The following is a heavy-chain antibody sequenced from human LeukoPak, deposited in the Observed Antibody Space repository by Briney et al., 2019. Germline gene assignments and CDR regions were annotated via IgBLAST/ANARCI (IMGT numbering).Heavy chain of an antibody. D-gene: IGHD5-24*01. CDR1: EFTVSRNY. J-gene: IGHJ4*02. Sequence: PGGSLRLSCTASEFTVSRNYLLWVRQAPGKGLEWVSLIFSNGDTHYADSVKGRFTISRDTSKNTVSLQMNSLRVEDTAMYYCTRDQMNYWGQGPRVTVSS. CDR3: TRDQMNY. V-gene: IGHV3-53*01. CDR2: IFSNGDT.